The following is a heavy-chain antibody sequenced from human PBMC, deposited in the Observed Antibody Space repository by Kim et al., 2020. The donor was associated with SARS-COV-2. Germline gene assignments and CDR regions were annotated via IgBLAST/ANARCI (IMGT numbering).Heavy chain of an antibody. CDR3: ATQPTRYCSSTSCPQRAFDI. Sequence: GGSLRLSCAASGFTFSSYAMSWVRQAPGKGLEWVSAISGSGGSTYYADSVKGRFTISRDNSKNTLYLQMNSLRAEDTAVYYCATQPTRYCSSTSCPQRAFDIWGQGTMVTVSS. CDR2: ISGSGGST. V-gene: IGHV3-23*01. J-gene: IGHJ3*02. CDR1: GFTFSSYA. D-gene: IGHD2-2*01.